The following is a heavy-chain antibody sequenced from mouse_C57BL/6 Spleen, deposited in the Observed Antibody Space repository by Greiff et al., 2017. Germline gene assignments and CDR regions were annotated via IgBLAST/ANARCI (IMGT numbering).Heavy chain of an antibody. Sequence: EVMLVESGGGLVQPGGSMKLSCVASGFTFSNYWMNWVRQSPEQGLEWVAQIRLKSDNYATHYAESVKGRFTISRYDSKSSVYLQMNNLRAEDTGIYYCTDYYGSSYWYFDVWGTGTTVTVSS. CDR2: IRLKSDNYAT. CDR1: GFTFSNYW. V-gene: IGHV6-3*01. CDR3: TDYYGSSYWYFDV. J-gene: IGHJ1*03. D-gene: IGHD1-1*01.